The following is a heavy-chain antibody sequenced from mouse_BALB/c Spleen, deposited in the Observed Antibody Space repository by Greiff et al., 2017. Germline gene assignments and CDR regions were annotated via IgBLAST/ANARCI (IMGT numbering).Heavy chain of an antibody. D-gene: IGHD1-1*01. CDR2: ISDGGSYT. Sequence: EVHLVESGGGLVKPGGSLKLSCAASGFTFSDYYMYWVRQTPEKRLEWVATISDGGSYTYYPDSVKGRFTISRDNAKNNLYLQMSSLKSEDTAMYYCARNYGGTYGGFAYWGQGTLVTVSA. V-gene: IGHV5-4*02. CDR3: ARNYGGTYGGFAY. CDR1: GFTFSDYY. J-gene: IGHJ3*01.